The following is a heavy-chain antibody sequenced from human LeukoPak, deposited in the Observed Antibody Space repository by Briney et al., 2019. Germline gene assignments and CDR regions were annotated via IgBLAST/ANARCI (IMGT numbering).Heavy chain of an antibody. CDR3: SSVRLDFYGYYMDV. CDR2: INPSGSST. J-gene: IGHJ6*03. V-gene: IGHV1-46*03. Sequence: GASVKVSCKASGYTFTSYYMHWVRQAPGQGLEWMGIINPSGSSTSYAQSFKGRVTMSRDKSKNSLYLQMSSLRSEDTAVYYCSSVRLDFYGYYMDVGGKGTTVTVPS. CDR1: GYTFTSYY.